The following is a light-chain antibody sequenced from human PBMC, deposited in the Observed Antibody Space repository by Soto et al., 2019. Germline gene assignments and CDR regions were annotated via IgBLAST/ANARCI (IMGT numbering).Light chain of an antibody. CDR2: GAS. J-gene: IGKJ4*01. Sequence: EIGMMQSPATLSVSPGERATLSCRASQSVSSNLAWYQQKPGQAPRLLIYGASSRATGIPARFSGSGSGTEFTLTISSLQSEDFAVYYCQQYNNWPLTFGGGTKVDI. CDR3: QQYNNWPLT. CDR1: QSVSSN. V-gene: IGKV3-15*01.